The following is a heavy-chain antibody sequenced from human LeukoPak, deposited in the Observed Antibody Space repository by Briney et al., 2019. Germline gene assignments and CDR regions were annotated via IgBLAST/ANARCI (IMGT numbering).Heavy chain of an antibody. V-gene: IGHV3-7*01. D-gene: IGHD6-19*01. CDR1: GFTFSSYG. Sequence: GGSLRLSCAVSGFTFSSYGMHWVRQAPGKGLEWVAIIKQDGSEVYYVDSVKGRFTISRDNSKNTLYLQMNSLRAEDTAVYYCARVLCDSSGWSYYYMDVWGKGTTVTISS. J-gene: IGHJ6*03. CDR2: IKQDGSEV. CDR3: ARVLCDSSGWSYYYMDV.